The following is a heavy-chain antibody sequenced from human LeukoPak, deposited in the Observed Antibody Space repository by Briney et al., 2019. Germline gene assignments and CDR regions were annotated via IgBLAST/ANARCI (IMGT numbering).Heavy chain of an antibody. J-gene: IGHJ3*02. CDR1: GFTFSTYA. CDR3: AKRPRDSSGYYLGAFDI. Sequence: PGGSLRLSCAASGFTFSTYAMTWVRQAPGKGLEWVSGIYASGAATHYADTVKGRFTISRDNSKNTLYLQMNTLRVEDTAGYYCAKRPRDSSGYYLGAFDIWGQGTLVTVSS. V-gene: IGHV3-23*01. CDR2: IYASGAAT. D-gene: IGHD3-22*01.